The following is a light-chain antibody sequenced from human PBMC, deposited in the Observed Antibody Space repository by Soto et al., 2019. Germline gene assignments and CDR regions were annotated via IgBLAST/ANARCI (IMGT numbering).Light chain of an antibody. CDR1: NIGSKS. CDR2: YDS. J-gene: IGLJ1*01. V-gene: IGLV3-21*04. Sequence: SYELTQPPSVSVAPGKTARITWWGNNIGSKSVHWYQQKPGQAPVLVIYYDSARPSGIPERFSGSNSGNTATLTIRRVEAEDEADYYCQVWDSSSEHYVFGTGTKVTVL. CDR3: QVWDSSSEHYV.